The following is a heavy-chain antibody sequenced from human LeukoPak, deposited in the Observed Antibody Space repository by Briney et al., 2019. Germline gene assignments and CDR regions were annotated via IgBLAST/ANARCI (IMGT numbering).Heavy chain of an antibody. CDR3: AGRPWVVSDWLLPEYGMDV. V-gene: IGHV3-21*01. CDR2: ISRSGSDI. D-gene: IGHD3-9*01. J-gene: IGHJ6*02. CDR1: RITFSRYS. Sequence: GGSLRLSCAASRITFSRYSMNWVRQAPGKGLEGVSSISRSGSDIHYVDSVKGRFTISRDNAKNSLYLQMNSLRAEDTAVYYCAGRPWVVSDWLLPEYGMDVWGQGTTVTVSS.